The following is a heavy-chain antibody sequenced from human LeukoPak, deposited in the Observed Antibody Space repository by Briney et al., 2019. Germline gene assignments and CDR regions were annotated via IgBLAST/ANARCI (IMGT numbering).Heavy chain of an antibody. V-gene: IGHV3-30*03. J-gene: IGHJ4*02. CDR2: ISYDESDK. Sequence: GGSLRPSCAASGFTFSNYGMHWVRQAPGKGLEWVAVISYDESDKYYADSVKGRFTISRDNAKNLLYLQMNSLRAEDTAVYCAGFGYVAAVDLWGQGTLVTVSS. CDR1: GFTFSNYG. D-gene: IGHD2-15*01. CDR3: AGFGYVAAVDL.